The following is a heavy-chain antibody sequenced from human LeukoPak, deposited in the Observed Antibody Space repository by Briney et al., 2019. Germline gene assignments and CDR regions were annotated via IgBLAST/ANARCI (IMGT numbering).Heavy chain of an antibody. CDR2: ISSSSSYI. CDR3: ASNVTTTPITTGGAFNI. CDR1: GFTFSSYS. V-gene: IGHV3-21*01. Sequence: GGSLRLSCAASGFTFSSYSMKWVRQAPGKGLEWVSSISSSSSYIYYADSVKGRFTVSRDNAQNSLHLQMNSLRAEDTAVYYCASNVTTTPITTGGAFNIWGQGTMVTVSS. D-gene: IGHD4-17*01. J-gene: IGHJ3*02.